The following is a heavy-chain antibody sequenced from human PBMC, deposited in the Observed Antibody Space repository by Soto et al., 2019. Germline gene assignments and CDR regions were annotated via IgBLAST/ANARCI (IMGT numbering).Heavy chain of an antibody. Sequence: DVQLVESGGGLMQPGESLRLSCAASGLTVSGKKYVAWVRQAPGKWPEWVSALYDVDGSFYADSVKGRFTTSSDSSKTTVYLQMNGLRPDDTAVYYCATWHEREHAYDVWGQGTTVTVSS. CDR1: GLTVSGKKY. J-gene: IGHJ3*01. CDR2: LYDVDGS. D-gene: IGHD1-1*01. CDR3: ATWHEREHAYDV. V-gene: IGHV3-53*01.